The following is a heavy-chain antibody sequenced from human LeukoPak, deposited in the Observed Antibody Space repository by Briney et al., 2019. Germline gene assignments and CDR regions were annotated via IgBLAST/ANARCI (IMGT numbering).Heavy chain of an antibody. CDR3: ARDLVTVTKGFDI. CDR2: ISYIGSI. CDR1: GDSFSSHY. D-gene: IGHD4-17*01. Sequence: SETLSLTYAVSGDSFSSHYWTWIRQPPGKGLEWIGYISYIGSINYNPSLKSRVTISIDTSKNQFSLKLSSVTAADTAVYYCARDLVTVTKGFDIWGQGTMVSVSS. V-gene: IGHV4-59*11. J-gene: IGHJ3*02.